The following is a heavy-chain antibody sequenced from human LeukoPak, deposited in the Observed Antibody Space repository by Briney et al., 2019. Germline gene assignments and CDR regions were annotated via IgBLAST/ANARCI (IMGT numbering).Heavy chain of an antibody. J-gene: IGHJ4*02. Sequence: SQTLSLTCAISGDSVSSNIAAWNWIRQSPSRGLQWLGRTYYRFKSKWHYEDAVSVKGRIIINADTSKNQFSLQLSSVTTEDTAVYYCARDGGSWFRDYWGPGTLVPVSS. CDR2: TYYRFKSKWHY. D-gene: IGHD2-15*01. CDR1: GDSVSSNIAA. V-gene: IGHV6-1*01. CDR3: ARDGGSWFRDY.